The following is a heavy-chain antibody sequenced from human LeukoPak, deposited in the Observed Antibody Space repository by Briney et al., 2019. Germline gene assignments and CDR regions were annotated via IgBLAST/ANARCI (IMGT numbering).Heavy chain of an antibody. Sequence: GGSLRLSCAASGFTFSSYAMHWVRQAPGKGLEWVAVISYDGSNKYYADSVKGRLTISRDDSKNTLYLQMNSLRAEDTAVYYCARDRGYSGSYLDYWGQGTLVTVSS. D-gene: IGHD1-26*01. CDR1: GFTFSSYA. J-gene: IGHJ4*02. CDR3: ARDRGYSGSYLDY. CDR2: ISYDGSNK. V-gene: IGHV3-30-3*01.